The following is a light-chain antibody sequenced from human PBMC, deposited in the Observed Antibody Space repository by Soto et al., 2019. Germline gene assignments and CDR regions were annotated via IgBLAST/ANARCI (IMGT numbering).Light chain of an antibody. CDR2: EVS. CDR1: SSDVGGYNY. CDR3: SSYTTSTTPRV. V-gene: IGLV2-14*01. J-gene: IGLJ1*01. Sequence: QSVLTQPASVSGSPGQSITISCTGTSSDVGGYNYVSWYQQHPGKAPKLMIYEVSNRPSGVSSRFSGSKSGNTASLTISGLQPEDDADYYCSSYTTSTTPRVFGTGTKLTAL.